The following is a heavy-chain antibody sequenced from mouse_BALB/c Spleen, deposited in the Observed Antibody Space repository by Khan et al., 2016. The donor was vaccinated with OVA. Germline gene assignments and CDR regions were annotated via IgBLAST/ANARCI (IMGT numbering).Heavy chain of an antibody. Sequence: DVKLVESGGDLVKPGGSLKLSCAASGFIFSSYSMSWVRQTPDKRLEWVATISSGGDYTYYPDSVKGRFTISRDDAKNTLYLQMSSLKSEDTAMYYCARHLTGSFAYWGQGTLVTVSA. V-gene: IGHV5-6*02. D-gene: IGHD4-1*01. CDR3: ARHLTGSFAY. J-gene: IGHJ3*01. CDR2: ISSGGDYT. CDR1: GFIFSSYS.